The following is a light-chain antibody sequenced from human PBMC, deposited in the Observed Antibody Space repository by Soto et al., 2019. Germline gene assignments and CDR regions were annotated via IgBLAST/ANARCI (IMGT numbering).Light chain of an antibody. V-gene: IGKV3-20*01. CDR3: QQYGSSPPIT. J-gene: IGKJ5*01. Sequence: EIVMTQSPGTPSLSPGERATLSCRASQSVSSNYLAWYHQKPGQAPRLLIYDASSRATGISGRFSGSGFGTDFILTISRLELEDFAVYYCQQYGSSPPITFGQGTRLEIK. CDR2: DAS. CDR1: QSVSSNY.